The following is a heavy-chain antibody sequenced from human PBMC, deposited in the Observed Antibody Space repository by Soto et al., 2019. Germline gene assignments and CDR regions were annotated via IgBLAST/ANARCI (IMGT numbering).Heavy chain of an antibody. Sequence: SETLSVTCTVSGGSISSGSYYWGWIRQPPGKGLEWIGNIYYSGSTYYNPSLKSRVTISIDTSKNQFSLKLTSVTAADTAVYYCAFSIAARPHYYYYMDVWGKGTTVTVS. CDR2: IYYSGST. CDR3: AFSIAARPHYYYYMDV. CDR1: GGSISSGSYY. D-gene: IGHD6-6*01. V-gene: IGHV4-39*01. J-gene: IGHJ6*03.